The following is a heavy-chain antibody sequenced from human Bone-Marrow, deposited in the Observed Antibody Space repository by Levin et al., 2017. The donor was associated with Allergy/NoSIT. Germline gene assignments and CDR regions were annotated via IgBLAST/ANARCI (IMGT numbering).Heavy chain of an antibody. J-gene: IGHJ5*02. CDR3: ATHPGYDFWSGYYRTPPRFDP. CDR2: ISYDGSNK. D-gene: IGHD3-3*01. V-gene: IGHV3-30-3*01. Sequence: GGSLRLSCAASGFTFSSYAMHWVRQAPGKGLEWVAVISYDGSNKYYADSVKGRFTISRDNSKNTLYLQMNSLRAEDTAVYYCATHPGYDFWSGYYRTPPRFDPWGQGTLVTVSS. CDR1: GFTFSSYA.